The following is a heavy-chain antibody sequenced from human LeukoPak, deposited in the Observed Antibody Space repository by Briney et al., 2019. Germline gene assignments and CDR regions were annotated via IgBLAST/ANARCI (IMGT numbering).Heavy chain of an antibody. Sequence: GGSLRLSCAASGFTFSSYSMNWVRQAPGKGLEWVSYISSSSSTTYYADSAKGRFTISRDNSKNTLYLQMNSLRAEDTAVYYCAKDQGDKRGYYFDYWGQGTLVTVSS. CDR2: ISSSSSTT. D-gene: IGHD3-10*01. V-gene: IGHV3-48*01. CDR3: AKDQGDKRGYYFDY. CDR1: GFTFSSYS. J-gene: IGHJ4*02.